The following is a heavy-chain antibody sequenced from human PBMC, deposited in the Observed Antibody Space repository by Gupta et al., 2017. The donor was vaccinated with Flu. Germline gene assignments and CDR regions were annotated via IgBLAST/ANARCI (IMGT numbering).Heavy chain of an antibody. J-gene: IGHJ3*01. Sequence: EVQLVESGGGLVQPGGSLRLSCAASGFTLRTYWMHWVRQNPEKGLVWVSRINSDGSSISYTDSVKGRFTISRDNAKNTLYLQMNSLRVEDTAVYDCVRPAYGDYVSNAFDVWGQGTMVTVSS. CDR2: INSDGSSI. CDR1: GFTLRTYW. V-gene: IGHV3-74*01. D-gene: IGHD4-17*01. CDR3: VRPAYGDYVSNAFDV.